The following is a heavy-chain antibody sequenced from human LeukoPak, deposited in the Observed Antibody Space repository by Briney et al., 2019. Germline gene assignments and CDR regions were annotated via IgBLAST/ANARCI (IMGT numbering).Heavy chain of an antibody. CDR3: ARRPYDILTGYYRENYFDY. CDR1: GGSISSYY. D-gene: IGHD3-9*01. V-gene: IGHV4-59*08. CDR2: IYYSGST. J-gene: IGHJ4*02. Sequence: SETLSLTCTVSGGSISSYYWSWIRQPPGKGLEWIGYIYYSGSTNYNPSLKSRVTISVDTSKNQFSLKLSSVTAADTAVYYCARRPYDILTGYYRENYFDYWGQGTLVTVSS.